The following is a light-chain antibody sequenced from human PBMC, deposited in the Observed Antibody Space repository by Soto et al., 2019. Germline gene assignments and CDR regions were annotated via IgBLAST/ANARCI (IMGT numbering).Light chain of an antibody. V-gene: IGKV3-15*01. J-gene: IGKJ4*01. CDR3: QQYNNWPLT. CDR2: AAS. CDR1: QSVSSN. Sequence: EVVLTQSPGTVSLSPGERATLSCRASQSVSSNLAWYQQKPGQAPRLLIYAASTRATGIPARFSGSGSGTEFTLTISSLQSEDFAVYYCQQYNNWPLTFGGGTKVEIK.